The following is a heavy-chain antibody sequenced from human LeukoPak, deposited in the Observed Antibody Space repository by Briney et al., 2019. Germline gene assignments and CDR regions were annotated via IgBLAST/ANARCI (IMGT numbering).Heavy chain of an antibody. D-gene: IGHD1-1*01. CDR3: ARPAYNWKEGNFDY. J-gene: IGHJ4*02. V-gene: IGHV3-23*01. CDR2: LIENGATT. CDR1: GFTFSSHA. Sequence: GGSLRLSCAASGFTFSSHAMSWVRQAPGKGLEWVSGLIENGATTYYADSVKGRFTISRDNSKNTLYLQMNSLRAEDTAVYYCARPAYNWKEGNFDYWGQGTLVTVSS.